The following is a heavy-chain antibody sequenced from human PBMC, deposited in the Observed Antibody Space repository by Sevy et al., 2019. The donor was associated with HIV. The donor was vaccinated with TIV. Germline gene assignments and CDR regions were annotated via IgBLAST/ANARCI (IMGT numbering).Heavy chain of an antibody. CDR1: GYTFTGYY. D-gene: IGHD2-8*01. Sequence: ASVKVSCKASGYTFTGYYMHWVRQVPGQGLEWMGRINPNSGGTNYAQKFQGRVTMTRDTSISTAYMELSRLRSDDTAVYYCARAGIVLMVYALPASYGMDVWGQGTTVTVSS. CDR3: ARAGIVLMVYALPASYGMDV. J-gene: IGHJ6*02. CDR2: INPNSGGT. V-gene: IGHV1-2*06.